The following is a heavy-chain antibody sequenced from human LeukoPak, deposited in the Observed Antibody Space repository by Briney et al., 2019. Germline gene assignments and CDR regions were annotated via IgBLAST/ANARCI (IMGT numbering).Heavy chain of an antibody. CDR2: INPSGGST. CDR1: GYTFTSYY. Sequence: GASVEVSCKASGYTFTSYYMHWVRQAPGQGLEWMGIINPSGGSTSYAQKFQGRVTMTRDTSTSTVYMELSSLRSEDTAVYYCARQAAMTPGNYYGMDVWGKGTTVTVSS. J-gene: IGHJ6*04. CDR3: ARQAAMTPGNYYGMDV. D-gene: IGHD5-18*01. V-gene: IGHV1-46*01.